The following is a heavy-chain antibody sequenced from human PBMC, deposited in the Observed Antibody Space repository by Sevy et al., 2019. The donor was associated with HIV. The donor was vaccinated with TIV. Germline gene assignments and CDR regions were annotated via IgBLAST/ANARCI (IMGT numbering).Heavy chain of an antibody. D-gene: IGHD3-3*01. CDR2: ISSDGVST. V-gene: IGHV3-64D*06. Sequence: GGSLRLSCSGSGFSFSNSAMNWVRQTPGKGLKYVSAISSDGVSTYYTDSVTGRFTISRDNSKNTLYLQMSSLRVEDTAGYYCVKDPDYNFWRGDYGMDVWGQGTTVTVSS. CDR3: VKDPDYNFWRGDYGMDV. CDR1: GFSFSNSA. J-gene: IGHJ6*02.